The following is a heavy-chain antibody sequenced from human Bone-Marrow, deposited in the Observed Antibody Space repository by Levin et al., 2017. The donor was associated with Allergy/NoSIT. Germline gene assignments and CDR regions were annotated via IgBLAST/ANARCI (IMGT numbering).Heavy chain of an antibody. D-gene: IGHD5-24*01. V-gene: IGHV3-48*03. Sequence: GGSLRLSCAASGFTFSSYEMNWVRQAPGKGLEWVSYISSSGSTIYYADSVKGRFTISRDNAKNSLYLQMNSLRAEDTAVYYCARRDGYRVSFDYWGQGTLVTVSS. CDR2: ISSSGSTI. CDR1: GFTFSSYE. CDR3: ARRDGYRVSFDY. J-gene: IGHJ4*02.